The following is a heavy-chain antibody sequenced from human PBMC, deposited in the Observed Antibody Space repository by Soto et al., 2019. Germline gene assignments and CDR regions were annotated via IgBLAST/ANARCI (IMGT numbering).Heavy chain of an antibody. CDR1: GFTFGDYA. Sequence: GGSLRLSCTASGFTFGDYAMSWFRQAPGKGLEWVGFIRSKAYGGTTEYAASVKGRFTITKDTSKNQVVLTMTNMDPVDTATYYCARRISWFYYFDYWGQGTLVTVSS. V-gene: IGHV3-49*03. J-gene: IGHJ4*02. CDR2: IRSKAYGGTT. D-gene: IGHD6-13*01. CDR3: ARRISWFYYFDY.